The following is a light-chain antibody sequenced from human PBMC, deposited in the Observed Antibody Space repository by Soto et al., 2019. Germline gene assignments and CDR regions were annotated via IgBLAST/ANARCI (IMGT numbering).Light chain of an antibody. V-gene: IGKV1-9*01. CDR2: AAS. Sequence: DIQLTQSPSFLSASVGDRVTVTCRASQGITSYLAWYQQKPGQAPKLLIYAASTLQSGVPSRFSGGGSGTDFTLTISSLQPEDFATYSCQQVDSYPYTFGQGTTLEIK. CDR1: QGITSY. J-gene: IGKJ2*01. CDR3: QQVDSYPYT.